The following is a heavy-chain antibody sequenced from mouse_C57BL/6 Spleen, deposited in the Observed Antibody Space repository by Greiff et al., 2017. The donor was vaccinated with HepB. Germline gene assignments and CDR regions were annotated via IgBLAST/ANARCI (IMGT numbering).Heavy chain of an antibody. D-gene: IGHD2-3*01. CDR1: GYTFTGYW. CDR3: ASSGWLLPPYAMGY. Sequence: QVQLQQSGAELMKPGASVKLSCTATGYTFTGYWIEWVKQSPGHGLEWIGEILPGSGSTNYNEKFKGKATFTADTSTNTAYMQLSRLTTEDSAIYAWASSGWLLPPYAMGYWGQGTSVTVSS. J-gene: IGHJ4*01. V-gene: IGHV1-9*01. CDR2: ILPGSGST.